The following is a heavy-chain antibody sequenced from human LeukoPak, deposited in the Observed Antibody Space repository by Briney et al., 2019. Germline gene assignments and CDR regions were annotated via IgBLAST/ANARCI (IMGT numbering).Heavy chain of an antibody. CDR2: ISGSGGST. V-gene: IGHV3-23*01. D-gene: IGHD5-18*01. J-gene: IGHJ4*02. CDR3: ANGGLWLPTRTD. CDR1: GYTFTTYA. Sequence: PRGSLRLSCEASGYTFTTYAMSWVRQAPGQGLEWVSSISGSGGSTYYADSVKGRFTISRDNSKNTQYLQMNSLRVEDTAVYYCANGGLWLPTRTDWGQGTLVTVSS.